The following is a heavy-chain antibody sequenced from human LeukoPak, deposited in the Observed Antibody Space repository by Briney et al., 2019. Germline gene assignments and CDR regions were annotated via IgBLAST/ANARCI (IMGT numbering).Heavy chain of an antibody. J-gene: IGHJ6*02. CDR2: ISSSSSYI. D-gene: IGHD3-3*01. Sequence: PGGSLRLSCAASGFTFSSYSMNWVRQAPGKELEWVSSISSSSSYIYYADSVKGRFTISRDNAKNSLYLQLNSLRAEDTAVYYCARDMGLRFLEWLLFVGMDVWGQGTTVTVSS. V-gene: IGHV3-21*01. CDR3: ARDMGLRFLEWLLFVGMDV. CDR1: GFTFSSYS.